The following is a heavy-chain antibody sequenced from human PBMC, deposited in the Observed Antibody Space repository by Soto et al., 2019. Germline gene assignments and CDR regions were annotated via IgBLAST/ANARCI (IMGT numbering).Heavy chain of an antibody. V-gene: IGHV3-33*01. CDR2: IWYDGSNK. CDR3: ARVRIAAADPWLGDYYYGMDV. Sequence: GGSLRLSCAASGFTFSSYGMHWVRQAPGKGLEWVAVIWYDGSNKYYGDSVKGLFTISRDNSRNTLYLQMNSLRAEDTAVYYCARVRIAAADPWLGDYYYGMDVWGQGTTVTVSS. CDR1: GFTFSSYG. J-gene: IGHJ6*02. D-gene: IGHD6-13*01.